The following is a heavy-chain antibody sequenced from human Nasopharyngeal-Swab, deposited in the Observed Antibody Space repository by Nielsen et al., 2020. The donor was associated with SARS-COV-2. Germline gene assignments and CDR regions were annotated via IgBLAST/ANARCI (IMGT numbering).Heavy chain of an antibody. CDR1: GFTFSSYG. D-gene: IGHD3-10*01. CDR2: IWYDGSNK. V-gene: IGHV3-33*01. J-gene: IGHJ4*02. Sequence: GGSLRLTCAASGFTFSSYGMHWVRQAPGKGLEWVAVIWYDGSNKYYADSVKGRFTISRDNSKNTLYLQTNSLRAEDTAVNYCARDFPFGGDVVYWGQGTLVTVSS. CDR3: ARDFPFGGDVVY.